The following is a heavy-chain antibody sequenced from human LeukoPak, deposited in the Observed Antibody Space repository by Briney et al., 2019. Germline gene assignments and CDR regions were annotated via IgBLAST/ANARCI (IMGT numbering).Heavy chain of an antibody. CDR3: ARVLDWSNPSSFDY. J-gene: IGHJ4*02. V-gene: IGHV7-4-1*02. D-gene: IGHD3-9*01. CDR2: INTNTGNP. CDR1: GYTFTSYA. Sequence: GASVKVSCKASGYTFTSYAMNWVRQAPGQGLEWMGWINTNTGNPTYAQGFTGRFVFSLDTSVSTAYLRISSLKAEDTAVYYCARVLDWSNPSSFDYWGQGTLVTVSS.